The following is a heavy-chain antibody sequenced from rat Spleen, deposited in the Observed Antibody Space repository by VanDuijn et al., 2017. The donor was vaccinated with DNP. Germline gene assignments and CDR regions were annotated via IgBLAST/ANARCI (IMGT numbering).Heavy chain of an antibody. CDR3: ARLRLEWEVRAMDA. V-gene: IGHV3-1*01. CDR1: GYSITSNY. J-gene: IGHJ4*01. D-gene: IGHD1-1*01. CDR2: ISYSGST. Sequence: EVQLQESGPGLVKPSQSLSLTCSVTGYSITSNYWGWIRQFPGNKVEYIGHISYSGSTNYNPSLISRISITRDTSKNQFFLQLNSVTTEDTATYYCARLRLEWEVRAMDAWGQGTSVTVSS.